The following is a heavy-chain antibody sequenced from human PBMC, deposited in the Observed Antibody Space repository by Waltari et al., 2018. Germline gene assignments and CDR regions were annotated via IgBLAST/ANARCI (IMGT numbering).Heavy chain of an antibody. CDR2: IYYSGST. D-gene: IGHD1-7*01. Sequence: QLQLQESGPGLVKPSEPLPLACTVPGGSPSSGSYYRGWIRQPPGKGLEWIGTIYYSGSTYYNPSLKSRLTISVDTSKNQFSLNLSSVTAADTAVYYCASYNWNYAWFDPWGQGTLVTVSS. CDR1: GGSPSSGSYY. J-gene: IGHJ5*02. CDR3: ASYNWNYAWFDP. V-gene: IGHV4-39*07.